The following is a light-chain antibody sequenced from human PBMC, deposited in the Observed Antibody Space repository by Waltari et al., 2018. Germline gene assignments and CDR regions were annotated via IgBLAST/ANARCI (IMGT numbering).Light chain of an antibody. Sequence: QSALTQPASVSGTPGQSIAISCTGTTSDIGSYTFVSWYQHHPGKAPNFLLSHVNTRPSGVSERFAGSQQGKPASLTIAGLQAEEEADYYCSSYSSRNTLIFGGGTKLTVL. V-gene: IGLV2-14*03. CDR2: HVN. J-gene: IGLJ2*01. CDR3: SSYSSRNTLI. CDR1: TSDIGSYTF.